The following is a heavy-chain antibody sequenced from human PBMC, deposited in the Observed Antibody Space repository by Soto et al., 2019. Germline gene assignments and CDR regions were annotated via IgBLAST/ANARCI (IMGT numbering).Heavy chain of an antibody. D-gene: IGHD1-1*01. Sequence: PXGSLRLASHASGFTCRDCYMSSIRQAPGKGLEWVSYISSSSRYTNYADSVKGRFTISRDNAKNSLYLQMNRLRAEDTAVYYCERKRRNKWFHTWGQGTLVTVSP. CDR1: GFTCRDCY. CDR3: ERKRRNKWFHT. V-gene: IGHV3-11*06. CDR2: ISSSSRYT. J-gene: IGHJ5*02.